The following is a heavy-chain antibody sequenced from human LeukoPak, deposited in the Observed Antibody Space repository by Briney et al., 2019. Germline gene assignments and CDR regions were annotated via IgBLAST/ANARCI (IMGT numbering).Heavy chain of an antibody. Sequence: SETLSLTCTVSGGFISSGGYYWSWIRQHPGKGLEWIGYIYYSGSTYYNPSLKSRVTISVDTSKNQFSLKLSSVTAADTAVYYCARRIRNDFWSGYYAVGPFDYWGQGTLVTVSS. V-gene: IGHV4-31*03. CDR3: ARRIRNDFWSGYYAVGPFDY. CDR1: GGFISSGGYY. CDR2: IYYSGST. D-gene: IGHD3-3*01. J-gene: IGHJ4*02.